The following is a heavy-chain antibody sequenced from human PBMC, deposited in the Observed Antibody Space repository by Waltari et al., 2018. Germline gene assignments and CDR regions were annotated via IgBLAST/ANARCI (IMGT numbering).Heavy chain of an antibody. V-gene: IGHV3-53*04. CDR3: ARGFTLILGP. J-gene: IGHJ5*02. CDR1: GFDGNRNY. Sequence: EMQLVESAGGLVQPGGSLTLPCTASGFDGNRNYMSWVRQAPGKGPEWVSVLYSDGRTFYADSVKGRFTISRHDSKNTLYLQLNSLTPDDTAVYYCARGFTLILGPWGQGALVTVSS. D-gene: IGHD3-16*01. CDR2: LYSDGRT.